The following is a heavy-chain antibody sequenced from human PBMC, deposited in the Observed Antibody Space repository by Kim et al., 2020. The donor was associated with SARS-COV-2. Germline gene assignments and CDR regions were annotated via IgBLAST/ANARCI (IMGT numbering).Heavy chain of an antibody. CDR3: ARGCQRELSRPSCGMDV. CDR1: GGTFSSYA. V-gene: IGHV1-69*13. Sequence: SVKVSCKASGGTFSSYAISWVRQAPGQGLEWMGGIIHIFGTANYAQKFQGRVTITADESTSTAYMELSSLRSEDTAVYYCARGCQRELSRPSCGMDVWGPGTTVTVSS. D-gene: IGHD1-26*01. CDR2: IIHIFGTA. J-gene: IGHJ6*02.